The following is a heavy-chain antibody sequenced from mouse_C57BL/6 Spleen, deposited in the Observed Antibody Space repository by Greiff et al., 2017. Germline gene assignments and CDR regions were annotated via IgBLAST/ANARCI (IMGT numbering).Heavy chain of an antibody. V-gene: IGHV1-5*01. J-gene: IGHJ4*01. Sequence: VQLQQSGTVLARPGASVKMSCKTSGYTFTSYWMHWVKQRPGQGLEWIGAIYPGNSDTSYNQKFKGKAKLTAVTSASTAYSELSSLTNEDSAVYYCTEGRLLLYAMDYWCQGTSVTVSS. CDR2: IYPGNSDT. CDR3: TEGRLLLYAMDY. CDR1: GYTFTSYW. D-gene: IGHD2-3*01.